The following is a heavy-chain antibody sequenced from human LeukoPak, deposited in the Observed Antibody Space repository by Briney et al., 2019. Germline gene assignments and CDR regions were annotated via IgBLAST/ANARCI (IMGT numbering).Heavy chain of an antibody. D-gene: IGHD3-10*02. V-gene: IGHV3-23*01. Sequence: GGSLRLSCAASGFTFSSSAMSWVRQAPGKGLEWVSSISGSGSGGSTYYADSVKGRFTISRDNAKNSLYLQMNSLRAEDTAVYYCAELGITMIGGVWGKGTTVTISS. CDR3: AELGITMIGGV. CDR2: ISGSGSGGST. CDR1: GFTFSSSA. J-gene: IGHJ6*04.